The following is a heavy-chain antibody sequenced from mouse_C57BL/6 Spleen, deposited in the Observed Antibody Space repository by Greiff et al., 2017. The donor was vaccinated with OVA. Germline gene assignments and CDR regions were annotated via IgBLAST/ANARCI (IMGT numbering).Heavy chain of an antibody. Sequence: QVQLQQPGAELVKPGASVKLSCKASGYTFTSYWMQWVKQRPGQGLEWIGEIDPSDSYTNYNQKFKGKATLTVDTSSSTAYMQLSSLTSADSAVYYCARRGGSSPYAMDYWGQGTSVTVSS. J-gene: IGHJ4*01. V-gene: IGHV1-50*01. CDR1: GYTFTSYW. CDR2: IDPSDSYT. CDR3: ARRGGSSPYAMDY. D-gene: IGHD1-1*01.